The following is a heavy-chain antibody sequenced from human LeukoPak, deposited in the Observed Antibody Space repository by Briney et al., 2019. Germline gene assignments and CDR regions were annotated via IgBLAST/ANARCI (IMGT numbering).Heavy chain of an antibody. V-gene: IGHV3-23*01. Sequence: PGGSLRLSCAASGFTFSSYAMSWVRQAPGKGLEWVSAISGSGGSTYYADSVKGRFTISRDNSKNTLYLQMNSLRAEDTAVYYCAKQGWELGFVSGSRGINWFDPWGQGTLVTVSS. CDR1: GFTFSSYA. J-gene: IGHJ5*02. D-gene: IGHD1-26*01. CDR2: ISGSGGST. CDR3: AKQGWELGFVSGSRGINWFDP.